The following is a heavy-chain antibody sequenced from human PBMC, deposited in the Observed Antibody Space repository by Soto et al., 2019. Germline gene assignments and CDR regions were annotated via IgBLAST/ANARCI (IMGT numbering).Heavy chain of an antibody. CDR1: GFTFSGYW. CDR2: IMKDGGEK. Sequence: EVQLVESGGDLVQPGGSLRLSCAASGFTFSGYWMGWVRQAPGKGLEWVASIMKDGGEKKYVDSVRGRFTISRDNVQNSLFLQMDSLRVEDTAVYYCARDRDCYKADYWGQGTLVTVSS. J-gene: IGHJ4*01. V-gene: IGHV3-7*01. CDR3: ARDRDCYKADY. D-gene: IGHD2-21*01.